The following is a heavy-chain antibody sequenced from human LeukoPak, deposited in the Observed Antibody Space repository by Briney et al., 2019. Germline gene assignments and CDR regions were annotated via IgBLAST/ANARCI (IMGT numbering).Heavy chain of an antibody. J-gene: IGHJ4*02. V-gene: IGHV3-7*01. D-gene: IGHD3-3*01. Sequence: PGGSLRLSCAASGFRFSNYWMSWVRQAPGKGLEWVANIKQDGSEKYYVDSVKGRFTISRDNAKNSLYLQMNSLRAEDTAVYYCARAVGHRTIFGVVIGDNYFDYWGQGTLVTVSS. CDR2: IKQDGSEK. CDR3: ARAVGHRTIFGVVIGDNYFDY. CDR1: GFRFSNYW.